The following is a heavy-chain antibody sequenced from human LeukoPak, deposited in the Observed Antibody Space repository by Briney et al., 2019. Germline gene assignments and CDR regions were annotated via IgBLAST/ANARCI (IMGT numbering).Heavy chain of an antibody. CDR1: GFTFSNYG. J-gene: IGHJ4*02. CDR3: ARGRYGDVLFDY. V-gene: IGHV3-33*01. D-gene: IGHD4-17*01. Sequence: PGGSLRLSCAASGFTFSNYGMHWVRQAPGKGLEWVAVIWYDGSNKFYADSGKGRSTISRENSQNTLYLQMKSLRAEDTAVYYCARGRYGDVLFDYWGQGTLVTVSS. CDR2: IWYDGSNK.